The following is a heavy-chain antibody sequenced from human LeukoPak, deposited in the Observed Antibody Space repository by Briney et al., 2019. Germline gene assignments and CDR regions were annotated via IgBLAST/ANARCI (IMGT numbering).Heavy chain of an antibody. V-gene: IGHV4-39*01. CDR1: GGSISSSSYY. D-gene: IGHD3-10*01. CDR3: ASGYGSGSYYNLGVDY. J-gene: IGHJ4*02. CDR2: IYYSGST. Sequence: SDTLSLTCTVSGGSISSSSYYWGWIRQPPGKGLEWIGSIYYSGSTYYNPSRKSRVTISVDTSKNQFSLKLCSVTAADTAVYYCASGYGSGSYYNLGVDYWGQGTLVTVSS.